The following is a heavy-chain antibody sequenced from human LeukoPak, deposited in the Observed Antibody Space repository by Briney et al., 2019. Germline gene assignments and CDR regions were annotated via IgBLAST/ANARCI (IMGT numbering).Heavy chain of an antibody. CDR3: ARENWVFDY. CDR2: VYRSGTT. D-gene: IGHD7-27*01. Sequence: SETLSLTCVVSGYSISSGYHWGWIRQPPGKGLEWIGSVYRSGTTYYDPSLKSRVTISVDTSKNQISLKVRSVTAADTARYYCARENWVFDYWGQGILVTVSS. CDR1: GYSISSGYH. J-gene: IGHJ4*02. V-gene: IGHV4-38-2*02.